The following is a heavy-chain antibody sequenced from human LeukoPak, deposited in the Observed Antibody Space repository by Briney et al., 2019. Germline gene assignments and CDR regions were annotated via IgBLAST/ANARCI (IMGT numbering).Heavy chain of an antibody. CDR3: ARDHHRRLYDSQARDTFDI. CDR1: GFTFSTFA. J-gene: IGHJ3*02. D-gene: IGHD3-22*01. CDR2: ISSSSSTM. V-gene: IGHV3-48*01. Sequence: PGGSLRLSCAASGFTFSTFAMIWVRQPPGKGLERVSYISSSSSTMYYADSVKGRFSISRDNAKNSLYLQMNSLRAEDTAVYYCARDHHRRLYDSQARDTFDIWGQGTMVTVSS.